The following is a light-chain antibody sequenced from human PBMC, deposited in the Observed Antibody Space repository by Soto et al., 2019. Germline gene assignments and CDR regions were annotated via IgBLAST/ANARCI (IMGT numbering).Light chain of an antibody. Sequence: DIQMTRSPSSLSGSVGDRVTITCRASQTISSWLAWYQQKSGKAPKILIYHASSLETGVPSRFSGSGSGTEFTLTISSVQPDDFASYYCQHYNSYGTFGQGTKVDIK. CDR2: HAS. J-gene: IGKJ1*01. V-gene: IGKV1-5*01. CDR3: QHYNSYGT. CDR1: QTISSW.